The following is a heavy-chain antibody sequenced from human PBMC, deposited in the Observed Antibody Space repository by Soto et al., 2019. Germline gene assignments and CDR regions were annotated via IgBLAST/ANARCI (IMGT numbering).Heavy chain of an antibody. D-gene: IGHD3-10*01. CDR3: AKDRPMGSGPLDV. CDR1: GFTFSSYG. V-gene: IGHV3-30*18. CDR2: ISYDGSNK. J-gene: IGHJ6*02. Sequence: GGSLRLSCAASGFTFSSYGMHWVRQAPGKGLEWVAVISYDGSNKYYADSVKGRFTISRDNSKNTLYLQMNSLRAEDTAVYYCAKDRPMGSGPLDVWGQGTTVTVSS.